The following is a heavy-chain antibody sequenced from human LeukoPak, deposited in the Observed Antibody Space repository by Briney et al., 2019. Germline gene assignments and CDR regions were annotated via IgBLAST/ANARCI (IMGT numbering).Heavy chain of an antibody. CDR2: VYYTGST. J-gene: IGHJ4*02. Sequence: SETLSLTCTVSGGSFSSSSYYWGWIRQPPGKGLEWIGYVYYTGSTNFNPSLKSRVTMSLDTSRNQFSLKLTSLTAADTAVYYCARGAMATTPFFDYWGQGTLVTVSS. CDR3: ARGAMATTPFFDY. CDR1: GGSFSSSSYY. V-gene: IGHV4-61*01. D-gene: IGHD5-24*01.